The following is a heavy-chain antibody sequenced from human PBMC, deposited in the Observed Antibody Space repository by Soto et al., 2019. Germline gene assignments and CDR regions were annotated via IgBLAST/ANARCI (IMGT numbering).Heavy chain of an antibody. J-gene: IGHJ3*02. Sequence: PGGSLRLSCAASGFTFSSYWMSWVRQAPGKGLEWVANIKPDGREKYYVDSVKGRFTMSKDNVKNLLYLQMNSLRVEDTAVYYCVRGDYYDNSGPFSDAFDIWGQGTMVT. CDR3: VRGDYYDNSGPFSDAFDI. D-gene: IGHD3-22*01. V-gene: IGHV3-7*04. CDR2: IKPDGREK. CDR1: GFTFSSYW.